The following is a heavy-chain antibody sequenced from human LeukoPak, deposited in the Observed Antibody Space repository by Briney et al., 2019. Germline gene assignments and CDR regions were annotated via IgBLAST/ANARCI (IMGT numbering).Heavy chain of an antibody. CDR1: GFTFDDYA. CDR3: AKDFYRLGEFDAFDN. Sequence: GGSLRLSCAASGFTFDDYAMHWVRQAPGKGLEWVSGISWNSGRIGYAGSVKGRFTISRDNAENSLYLQMNSLRVEDTALYYCAKDFYRLGEFDAFDNWGQGTMVTVSS. D-gene: IGHD3-16*01. J-gene: IGHJ3*02. CDR2: ISWNSGRI. V-gene: IGHV3-9*01.